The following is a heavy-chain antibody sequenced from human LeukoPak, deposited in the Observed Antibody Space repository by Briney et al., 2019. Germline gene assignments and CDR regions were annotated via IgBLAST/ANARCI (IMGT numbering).Heavy chain of an antibody. J-gene: IGHJ3*02. CDR3: AMLRLGELSLLANAYDI. D-gene: IGHD3-16*02. CDR1: GSSVNSDQY. Sequence: PPETLTLTCDVSGSSVNSDQYWGWMRHSPGAGLEWIGSVHQTWSPYYNPSLGSRVSLSIDSTKNSFSLRLTSVTAADTAVYYCAMLRLGELSLLANAYDIWGQGTMVIVSS. CDR2: VHQTWSP. V-gene: IGHV4-38-2*01.